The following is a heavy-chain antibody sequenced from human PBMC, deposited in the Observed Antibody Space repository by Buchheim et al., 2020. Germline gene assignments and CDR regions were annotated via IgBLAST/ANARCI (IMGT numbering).Heavy chain of an antibody. J-gene: IGHJ4*02. V-gene: IGHV3-23*01. CDR1: GFTLSAYA. Sequence: EVQLLESGGNLVQPGGSLRLSCAASGFTLSAYAMSWVRQAPGKGLEWVSFISGTGGSTNYADSVKGRFTISRDNSKNTQYLQMNSLRPEDTAVYYCARDGYNYIPFDYWGQGTL. CDR2: ISGTGGST. CDR3: ARDGYNYIPFDY. D-gene: IGHD5-24*01.